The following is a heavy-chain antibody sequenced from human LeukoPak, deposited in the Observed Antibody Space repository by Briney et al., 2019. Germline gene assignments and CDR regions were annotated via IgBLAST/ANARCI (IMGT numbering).Heavy chain of an antibody. V-gene: IGHV2-5*01. CDR3: AYRGYGDYPSSKWFDP. CDR1: GFSLSTGGAG. D-gene: IGHD4-17*01. Sequence: SGPTLVNPTQTLTLTCTFSGFSLSTGGAGVGWIRQPPGKALEWLAVIYWNDDKRYSPSLKNRLTITKDTSKNQVVLTLANMDPVDTATYYCAYRGYGDYPSSKWFDPWGQGTLVIVSS. CDR2: IYWNDDK. J-gene: IGHJ5*02.